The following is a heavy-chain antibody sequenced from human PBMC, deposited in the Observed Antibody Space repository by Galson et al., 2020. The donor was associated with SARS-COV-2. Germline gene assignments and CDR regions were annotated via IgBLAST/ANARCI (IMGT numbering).Heavy chain of an antibody. J-gene: IGHJ4*02. CDR2: FDPEDGEP. CDR1: GYSLSELS. V-gene: IGHV1-24*01. Sequence: GESLKISCKVSGYSLSELSMHWVRLSPGKGFEWMGGFDPEDGEPVYAQKFQGRLTLTGDTSRDTAYMQLSSLRSEDTAVYYCETLEPTVAGYFFDFWGQGTLLTVSS. CDR3: ETLEPTVAGYFFDF. D-gene: IGHD6-19*01.